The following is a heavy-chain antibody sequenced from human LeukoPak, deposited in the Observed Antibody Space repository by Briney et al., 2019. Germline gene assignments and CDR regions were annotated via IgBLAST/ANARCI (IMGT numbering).Heavy chain of an antibody. D-gene: IGHD2-2*01. V-gene: IGHV4-59*01. Sequence: SETLSLTCNVSGASMSGNFWTWIRQPPGKGLEWIGYIHHSGSAFYSPSLKSRVTISLDTSKAQYSLILKSVTAADTAVYYCARDAAHQFDHWGQGTLITVSS. J-gene: IGHJ4*02. CDR3: ARDAAHQFDH. CDR2: IHHSGSA. CDR1: GASMSGNF.